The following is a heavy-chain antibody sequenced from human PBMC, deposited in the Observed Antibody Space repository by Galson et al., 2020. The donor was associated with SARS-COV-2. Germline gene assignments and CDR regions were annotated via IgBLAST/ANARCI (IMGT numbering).Heavy chain of an antibody. V-gene: IGHV3-64D*09. CDR2: LSSNGGTS. Sequence: GGSLRLSCSASGFIFSDYAMHWVRQAPRKGLEYVLALSSNGGTSFYRDSLNGRFTMSRDNSKNTFYLQMTSLTVEDTALYYCLAYSSTRDTYWGQGTLVTVSS. CDR3: LAYSSTRDTY. J-gene: IGHJ4*02. D-gene: IGHD6-19*01. CDR1: GFIFSDYA.